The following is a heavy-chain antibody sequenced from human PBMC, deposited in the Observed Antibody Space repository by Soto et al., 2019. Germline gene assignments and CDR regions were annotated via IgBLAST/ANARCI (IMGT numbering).Heavy chain of an antibody. J-gene: IGHJ4*02. CDR3: ARLRLGELSLPFDY. CDR2: IYYSGST. Sequence: SETLSLTCTVSGGSISSGGYYWSWIRQHPGKGLEWIGYIYYSGSTYYNPSLKSRVTISVDTSKNQFSLKLSSVTAADTAVYYCARLRLGELSLPFDYWGQGTLVTVPQ. V-gene: IGHV4-31*03. CDR1: GGSISSGGYY. D-gene: IGHD3-16*02.